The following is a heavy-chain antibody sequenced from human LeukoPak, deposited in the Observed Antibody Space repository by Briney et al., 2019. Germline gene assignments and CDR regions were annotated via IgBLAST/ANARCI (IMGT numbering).Heavy chain of an antibody. CDR1: GFTFSSYG. D-gene: IGHD3-10*01. CDR2: IWYDGSNK. Sequence: GRSLRLSCVASGFTFSSYGMHWVRQAPGKGLEWVAFIWYDGSNKYYVDSVKGRFTISRDNSKNTLYLQMNSLRAEDTAVYYCARLIWFGELSGYGMDVWGQGTTVTVSS. J-gene: IGHJ6*02. V-gene: IGHV3-33*01. CDR3: ARLIWFGELSGYGMDV.